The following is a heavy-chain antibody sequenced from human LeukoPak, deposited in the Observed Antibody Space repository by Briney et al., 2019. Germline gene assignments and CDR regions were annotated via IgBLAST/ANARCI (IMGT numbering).Heavy chain of an antibody. CDR1: GGTFSSYA. CDR3: ARDAVRGSSPPDY. CDR2: IIPIFGTA. Sequence: SVKVSCKASGGTFSSYAISWVRQAPGQGLEWMGGIIPIFGTANYAQKFQGRVTITTDESTSTAYMEPSSLRSEDTAVYYCARDAVRGSSPPDYWGQGTLVTVSS. D-gene: IGHD6-6*01. J-gene: IGHJ4*02. V-gene: IGHV1-69*05.